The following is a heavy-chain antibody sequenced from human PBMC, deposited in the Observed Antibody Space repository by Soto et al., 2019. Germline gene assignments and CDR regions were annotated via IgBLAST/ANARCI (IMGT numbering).Heavy chain of an antibody. CDR3: AQAMTTVSGYYGMDV. D-gene: IGHD4-4*01. Sequence: ASVKVSCKASGYTFTSYYMHWVRQAPGQGLEWMGIINPSGGSTSYAQKFQGRVTMTRDTSTSTVYMELSSLRSEDTAVYYCAQAMTTVSGYYGMDVWGQGTTVTVSS. CDR2: INPSGGST. CDR1: GYTFTSYY. J-gene: IGHJ6*02. V-gene: IGHV1-46*01.